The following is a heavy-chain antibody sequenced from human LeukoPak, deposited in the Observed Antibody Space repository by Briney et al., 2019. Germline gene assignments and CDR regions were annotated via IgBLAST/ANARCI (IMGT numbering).Heavy chain of an antibody. Sequence: GGSLRLSCAASGFTFSSYSMNWVRQAPGKGLEWVSSISSSSYIYYADSVKGRFTISRDNAKNSLYLQMNSLRAEDTAVYYCARDDYDYVWGSYRYTEGNYWGQGTLVTVSS. J-gene: IGHJ4*02. CDR3: ARDDYDYVWGSYRYTEGNY. CDR2: ISSSSYI. CDR1: GFTFSSYS. D-gene: IGHD3-16*02. V-gene: IGHV3-21*01.